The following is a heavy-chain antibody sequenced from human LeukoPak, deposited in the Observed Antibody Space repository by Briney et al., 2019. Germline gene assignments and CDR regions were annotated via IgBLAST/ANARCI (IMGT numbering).Heavy chain of an antibody. J-gene: IGHJ4*02. CDR1: GYSITSAYY. CDR3: AREARCTSCFDVDY. D-gene: IGHD2-2*01. Sequence: SETLSLTCTVSGYSITSAYYWGWIRQPPGKGLEWIGSFFLKGSTYYNPSLKSRVTISVDTSKNQFSLTLSSVTAADTAVYYCAREARCTSCFDVDYWGQGTLVTVSS. CDR2: FFLKGST. V-gene: IGHV4-38-2*02.